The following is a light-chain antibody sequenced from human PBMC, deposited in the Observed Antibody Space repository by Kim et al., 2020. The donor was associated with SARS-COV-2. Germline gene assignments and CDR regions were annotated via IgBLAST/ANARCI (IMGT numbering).Light chain of an antibody. V-gene: IGLV3-21*04. CDR1: RSGSKS. Sequence: GKPARHSCGGNRSGSKSVHWYQQKAGQAPVLVISYDSDRPSGIPERFSGSNSGKTATLIISRVEAGDEADYYCQVWDSSSDHRVVFGGGTQLTVL. J-gene: IGLJ2*01. CDR2: YDS. CDR3: QVWDSSSDHRVV.